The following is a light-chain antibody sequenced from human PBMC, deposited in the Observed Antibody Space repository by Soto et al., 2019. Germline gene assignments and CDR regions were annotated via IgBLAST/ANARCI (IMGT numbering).Light chain of an antibody. V-gene: IGKV1-12*01. CDR3: QQANSFPIT. CDR2: AAS. CDR1: QDISTW. Sequence: DIQMTQSPSSVSASVGDRVTITCRASQDISTWLAWYQQKPGKAPKFLIFAASTLQSGVPSRFSGSGSGTDFTLTISSLQPEDFATYYCQQANSFPITFGQGTRLEIK. J-gene: IGKJ5*01.